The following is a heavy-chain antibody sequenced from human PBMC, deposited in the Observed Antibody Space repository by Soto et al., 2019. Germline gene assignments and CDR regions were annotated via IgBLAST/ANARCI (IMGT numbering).Heavy chain of an antibody. D-gene: IGHD1-26*01. Sequence: QVQLQQSGPGLVKPSQTLSLTCAISGDSVSSNSAAWNWIRQSPSRGLEWLGRTYYRSKWFNDYAVSVKSRITINPDTSKNQFSLQLNSVTPEDTAVYYCARNVRGTRPTYYYGMDVWGQGTTVTVSS. J-gene: IGHJ6*02. CDR3: ARNVRGTRPTYYYGMDV. CDR1: GDSVSSNSAA. CDR2: TYYRSKWFN. V-gene: IGHV6-1*01.